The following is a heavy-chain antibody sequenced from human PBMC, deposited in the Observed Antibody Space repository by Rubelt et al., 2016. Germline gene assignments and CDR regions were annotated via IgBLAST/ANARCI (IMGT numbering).Heavy chain of an antibody. D-gene: IGHD1-26*01. J-gene: IGHJ4*02. Sequence: DVQLLESGGGLVQPGGSLRLSCAASGFTFSNCAMHWVRQAPGKGLQWVSVITCNSNNIGYADSVKGRFHISRDNAKNSLSLQMNSLRAEDTALYYCAKGPGGATFDAWGQGTLVTVSS. CDR1: GFTFSNCA. V-gene: IGHV3-9*01. CDR3: AKGPGGATFDA. CDR2: ITCNSNNI.